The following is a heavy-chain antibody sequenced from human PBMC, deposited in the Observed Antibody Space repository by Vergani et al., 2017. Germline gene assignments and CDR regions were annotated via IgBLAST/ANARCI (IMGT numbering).Heavy chain of an antibody. CDR2: IDPSDSYT. CDR1: GYSFTSYW. D-gene: IGHD3-22*01. Sequence: EVQLVQSGAEVKKPGESLRISCKGSGYSFTSYWISWVRQMPGQGLEWMGRIDPSDSYTNYSPSFQGHVTISADKSISTAYLQWSSLKASDTAMYYCARATYYYDSSGYYGPGAFDIWGQGTMVTVSS. J-gene: IGHJ3*02. V-gene: IGHV5-10-1*03. CDR3: ARATYYYDSSGYYGPGAFDI.